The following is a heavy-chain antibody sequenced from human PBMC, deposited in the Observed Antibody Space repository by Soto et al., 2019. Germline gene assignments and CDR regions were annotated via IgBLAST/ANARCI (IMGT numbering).Heavy chain of an antibody. V-gene: IGHV1-69*06. J-gene: IGHJ6*02. Sequence: ASVKVSCKVSGGTFSSYRFSWVRQAPGQGLEWMGGITPVFGTPDYAQKFQGRVTVTADRSTNTAYMELSRLTSEDTAVYYCARDLPSLEVRSYGMDVWGQGTTVTVSS. CDR3: ARDLPSLEVRSYGMDV. CDR2: ITPVFGTP. D-gene: IGHD3-10*01. CDR1: GGTFSSYR.